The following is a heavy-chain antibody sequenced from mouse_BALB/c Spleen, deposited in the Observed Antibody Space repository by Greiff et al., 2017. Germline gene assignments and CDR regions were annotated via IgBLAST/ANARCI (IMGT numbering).Heavy chain of an antibody. Sequence: QVQLKESAAELARPGASVKMSCKASGYTFTSYTMHWVKQRPGQGLEWIGYINPSSGYTEYNQKFKDKTTLTADKSSSTAYMQLSSLTSEDSAVYYCARPGPYYFDYWGQGTTLTVSS. CDR2: INPSSGYT. CDR1: GYTFTSYT. CDR3: ARPGPYYFDY. V-gene: IGHV1-4*02. D-gene: IGHD3-3*01. J-gene: IGHJ2*01.